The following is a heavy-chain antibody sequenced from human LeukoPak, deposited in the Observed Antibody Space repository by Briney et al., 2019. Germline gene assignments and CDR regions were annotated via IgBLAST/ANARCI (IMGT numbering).Heavy chain of an antibody. J-gene: IGHJ4*02. CDR1: GGSISSSSYY. D-gene: IGHD2-21*02. CDR3: ARQGRIVVVTAIFDY. V-gene: IGHV4-39*01. CDR2: IYYSGST. Sequence: SETLSLTCTVSGGSISSSSYYWGWIRQPPGKGLEWIGSIYYSGSTYYNPSLKSRVTISVDTSKNQFSLKLSSVTAADTAVYYCARQGRIVVVTAIFDYWGQGTLVTVSS.